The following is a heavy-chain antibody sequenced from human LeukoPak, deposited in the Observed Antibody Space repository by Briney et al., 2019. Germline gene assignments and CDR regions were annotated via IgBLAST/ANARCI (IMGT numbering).Heavy chain of an antibody. J-gene: IGHJ6*02. CDR3: AKSPVTSGTYYYGMDV. Sequence: GGSLRLSCAASGFTYSRYAMSWVRQAPGKGLEWVSSISDNGAGTFYADSVKGRFTISRDNSKNTLYLQMHSLRVEDTAVYYCAKSPVTSGTYYYGMDVWGQGTTVTVSS. CDR1: GFTYSRYA. V-gene: IGHV3-23*01. CDR2: ISDNGAGT. D-gene: IGHD4-17*01.